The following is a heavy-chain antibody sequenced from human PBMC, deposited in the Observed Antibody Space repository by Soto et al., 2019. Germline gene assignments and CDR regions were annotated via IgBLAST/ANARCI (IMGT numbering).Heavy chain of an antibody. Sequence: QVQLVQSGAEVKKPGASVKVSCKASGYTFTGYYMHWVRQAPGQGLEWMGWINPNSGGTNYAQKFQGWVTMTRDTSISTAYMELSRLRSDDTAVYYCARGRHGGVYFYYGMDVWGQGTTVTVSS. CDR1: GYTFTGYY. D-gene: IGHD6-6*01. V-gene: IGHV1-2*04. CDR2: INPNSGGT. J-gene: IGHJ6*02. CDR3: ARGRHGGVYFYYGMDV.